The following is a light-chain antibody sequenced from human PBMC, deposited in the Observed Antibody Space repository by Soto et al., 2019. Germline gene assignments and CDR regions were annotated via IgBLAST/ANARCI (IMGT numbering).Light chain of an antibody. J-gene: IGLJ2*01. CDR1: SSDVGGYNY. V-gene: IGLV2-14*01. CDR2: DVS. Sequence: QSALTQPASVSGSPGQSITISCTGTSSDVGGYNYVSWYQQHPGKAPKLMIYDVSNRPSGVSNSFSGSKSGNTASLTISGLQAEDEADYYCSSYTRSRTLDVVFGGGTKLTVL. CDR3: SSYTRSRTLDVV.